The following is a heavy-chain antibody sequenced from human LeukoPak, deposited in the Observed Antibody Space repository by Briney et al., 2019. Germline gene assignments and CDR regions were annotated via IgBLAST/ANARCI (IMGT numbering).Heavy chain of an antibody. CDR2: ISGSGGST. J-gene: IGHJ6*02. CDR3: AQYGSSGWYYYYGMDV. Sequence: GGSLRLSCAASGFTFSSYAMSWVRQAPGKGLDGVSAISGSGGSTDYADSVKGRLTISRENSKNTLYLQMNSLRAEATAVYYCAQYGSSGWYYYYGMDVWGQGTTATVSS. V-gene: IGHV3-23*01. CDR1: GFTFSSYA. D-gene: IGHD6-19*01.